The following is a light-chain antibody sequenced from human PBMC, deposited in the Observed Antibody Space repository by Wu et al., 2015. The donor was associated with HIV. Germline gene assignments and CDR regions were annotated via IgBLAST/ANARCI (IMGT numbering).Light chain of an antibody. Sequence: EIVMTQSPAXLSVSPGERATLSCRASQSVSSNLAWYQQKPGQAPRLLIYGASTRATGIPARFSGSGFGTEFTLTISSMQSEDFAVYYCQQYNNWPPLTFGGGTKVEIK. V-gene: IGKV3-15*01. CDR2: GAS. CDR1: QSVSSN. J-gene: IGKJ4*01. CDR3: QQYNNWPPLT.